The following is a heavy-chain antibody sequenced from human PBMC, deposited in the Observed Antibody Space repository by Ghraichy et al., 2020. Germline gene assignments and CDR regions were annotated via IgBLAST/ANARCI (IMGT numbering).Heavy chain of an antibody. V-gene: IGHV4-31*03. Sequence: SETLSLTCTVSGGSISSGGYYWSWIRQHPGKGLEWIGYIYYSGSTYYNPSLKSRVTISVDTSKNQFSLKLSSVTAADTAVYYCARVPPGLSWFDPWGQGTLVTVSS. CDR1: GGSISSGGYY. CDR3: ARVPPGLSWFDP. J-gene: IGHJ5*02. CDR2: IYYSGST. D-gene: IGHD1-14*01.